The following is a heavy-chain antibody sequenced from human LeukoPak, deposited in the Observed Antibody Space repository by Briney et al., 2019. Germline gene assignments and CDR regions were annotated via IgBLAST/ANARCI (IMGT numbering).Heavy chain of an antibody. V-gene: IGHV1-24*01. J-gene: IGHJ4*02. D-gene: IGHD5-12*01. Sequence: ASVKVSCKVSGYTLTELSMHWVRQAPGKGLEWMGGFDPEDGETIYAQKFQGRVTMTEDTSTDTAYMELSSLRSEDTAVYYCARGSSGYAPIDFWGQGTLVTVSS. CDR1: GYTLTELS. CDR2: FDPEDGET. CDR3: ARGSSGYAPIDF.